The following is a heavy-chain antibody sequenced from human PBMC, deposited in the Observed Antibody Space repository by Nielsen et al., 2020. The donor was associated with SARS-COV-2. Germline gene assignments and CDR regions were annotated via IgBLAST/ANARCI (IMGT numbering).Heavy chain of an antibody. V-gene: IGHV4-39*01. Sequence: WVRQPPGKGLEWIGSIYYSGSTNYNPSLKSRLTISVDTSKNQFSLKLSSVTASDTAVYYCATPGCSGGSCPVDYWGQGTLVTVSS. D-gene: IGHD2-15*01. J-gene: IGHJ4*02. CDR2: IYYSGST. CDR3: ATPGCSGGSCPVDY.